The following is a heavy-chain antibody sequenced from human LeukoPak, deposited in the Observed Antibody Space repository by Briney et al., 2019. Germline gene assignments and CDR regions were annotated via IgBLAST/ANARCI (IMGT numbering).Heavy chain of an antibody. CDR1: GFTFTSSA. J-gene: IGHJ4*02. CDR3: AADPDYGDYVRGGY. V-gene: IGHV1-58*02. CDR2: IVVGSGNT. Sequence: SVKVSCKASGFTFTSSAMQWVRQARGQRLEWIGWIVVGSGNTNYAQKFQERVTITRDMSTSTAYMELSSLRSEDTAVYYCAADPDYGDYVRGGYWGQGTLVTVSS. D-gene: IGHD4-17*01.